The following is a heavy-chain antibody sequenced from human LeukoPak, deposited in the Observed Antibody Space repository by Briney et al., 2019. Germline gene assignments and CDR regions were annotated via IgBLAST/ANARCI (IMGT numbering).Heavy chain of an antibody. J-gene: IGHJ4*02. V-gene: IGHV4-34*01. D-gene: IGHD2-2*01. CDR3: ARVEYQVGDTYYFDY. CDR2: INHSGST. CDR1: GGSFSGYY. Sequence: SETLSLTCAVYGGSFSGYYWSWIRQPPGKGPEWIGEINHSGSTNYNPSLKSRVTISVDTSKNQFSLKLSSVTAADTAVYYCARVEYQVGDTYYFDYWGQGTLVTVSS.